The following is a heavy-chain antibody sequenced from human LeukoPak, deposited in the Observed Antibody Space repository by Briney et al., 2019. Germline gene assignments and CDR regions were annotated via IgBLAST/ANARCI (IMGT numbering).Heavy chain of an antibody. Sequence: SETPSLTCTVSGGSISSSSYYWGWIRQPPGKGLEWIGSIYYSGSTYYNPSLKSRVTISIDTSKNQFSLKLSSVTAADTAVYYCARTTTMVRGVIIDFDYWGQGTLVTVSS. CDR3: ARTTTMVRGVIIDFDY. V-gene: IGHV4-39*07. CDR1: GGSISSSSYY. D-gene: IGHD3-10*01. CDR2: IYYSGST. J-gene: IGHJ4*02.